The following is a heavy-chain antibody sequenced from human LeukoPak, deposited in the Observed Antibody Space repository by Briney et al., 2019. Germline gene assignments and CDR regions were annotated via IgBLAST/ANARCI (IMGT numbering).Heavy chain of an antibody. Sequence: SETLSLTCAVYGGSFSGYYWSWIRQPPGKGLEWIGEINHSGSTNYNPSLQSRVTMSVDTSKNQLSLKLSSVTAADTAVYYCARSTVTTFLDYWGQGTLVTASS. CDR3: ARSTVTTFLDY. J-gene: IGHJ4*02. CDR2: INHSGST. CDR1: GGSFSGYY. V-gene: IGHV4-34*01. D-gene: IGHD4-17*01.